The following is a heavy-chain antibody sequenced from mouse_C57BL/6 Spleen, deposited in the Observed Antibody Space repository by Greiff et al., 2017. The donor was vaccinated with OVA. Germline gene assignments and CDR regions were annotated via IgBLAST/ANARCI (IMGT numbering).Heavy chain of an antibody. D-gene: IGHD2-4*01. CDR1: GYTFTDYY. Sequence: EVQLQQSGPELVKPGASVKISCKASGYTFTDYYMNWVKQSHGKSLEWLGDINPNNGGTSYNQKFKGKATLTVDKSSSTAYMELRSLTSEDAAVYYGARYDYDGGSAYWGQGTLVTVSA. V-gene: IGHV1-26*01. CDR2: INPNNGGT. CDR3: ARYDYDGGSAY. J-gene: IGHJ3*01.